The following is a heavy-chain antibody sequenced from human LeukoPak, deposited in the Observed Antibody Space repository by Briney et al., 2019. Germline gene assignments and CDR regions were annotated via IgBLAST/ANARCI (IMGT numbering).Heavy chain of an antibody. Sequence: PGGSLRLSCAASGFTFDDYAMHWVRQAPGKGLEWVSGISWNSGSIGYADSVKGRFTISRDNAKNSLYLQMNSLRAEDTALYYCAKGDYDILTGSAYYFDYWGQGTLVTVSP. V-gene: IGHV3-9*01. CDR3: AKGDYDILTGSAYYFDY. CDR1: GFTFDDYA. J-gene: IGHJ4*02. CDR2: ISWNSGSI. D-gene: IGHD3-9*01.